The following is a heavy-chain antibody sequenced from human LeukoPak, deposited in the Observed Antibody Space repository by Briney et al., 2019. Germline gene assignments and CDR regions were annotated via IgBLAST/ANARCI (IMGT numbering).Heavy chain of an antibody. V-gene: IGHV3-30-3*01. J-gene: IGHJ4*02. CDR1: GFTFSSYA. CDR3: AKGIYHSGNWYVDF. D-gene: IGHD2-21*01. CDR2: ISYDGSNK. Sequence: PGGSLRLSCAASGFTFSSYAMHWVRQAPGKGLEWVAVISYDGSNKYYADSVKGRFTISRDNAKNSLYLQMNSLRIEDTAFYYCAKGIYHSGNWYVDFWGQGTLVTVSS.